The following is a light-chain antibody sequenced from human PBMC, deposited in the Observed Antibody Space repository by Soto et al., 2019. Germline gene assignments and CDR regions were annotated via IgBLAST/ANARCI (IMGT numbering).Light chain of an antibody. J-gene: IGKJ5*01. CDR3: QQYNNWPQIT. CDR2: GAF. CDR1: QNINTN. V-gene: IGKV3-15*01. Sequence: EIVMTQSPATLSVAPGERATLSCRASQNINTNLAWYQQKPGQAPRLLVYGAFTRAPGIPARFSGSGSGTEFALTITSLQSEDFAVYYCQQYNNWPQITFGNGTRLDIX.